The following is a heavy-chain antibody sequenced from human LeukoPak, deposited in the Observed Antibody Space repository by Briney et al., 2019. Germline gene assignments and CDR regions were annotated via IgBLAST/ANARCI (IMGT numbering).Heavy chain of an antibody. CDR2: ISYDGSNK. V-gene: IGHV3-30-3*01. CDR1: GFTFGSYA. CDR3: ARGEYSSGWYEPYYYYYYGMDD. Sequence: GGSLRLSCAASGFTFGSYAMHWVRQAPGKGLEWVAVISYDGSNKYYADSVKGRFTISRDNSKNTLYLQMNSLRAEDTAVYYCARGEYSSGWYEPYYYYYYGMDDWGQGTTVTVSS. J-gene: IGHJ6*02. D-gene: IGHD6-19*01.